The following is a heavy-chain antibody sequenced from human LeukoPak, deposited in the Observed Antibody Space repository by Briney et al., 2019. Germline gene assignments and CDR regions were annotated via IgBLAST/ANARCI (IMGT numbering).Heavy chain of an antibody. D-gene: IGHD6-19*01. CDR2: ISSSSSYI. CDR1: GFTFSSYS. J-gene: IGHJ6*03. Sequence: GGSLRLSCAASGFTFSSYSMNWVRQAPGKGLEWVSSISSSSSYIYYADSVKGRFTISRDNPKNSLYLQMNSLRAEDSAVYYCAREAVAGSLYYNYYMDVWGKGTTVTVSS. CDR3: AREAVAGSLYYNYYMDV. V-gene: IGHV3-21*01.